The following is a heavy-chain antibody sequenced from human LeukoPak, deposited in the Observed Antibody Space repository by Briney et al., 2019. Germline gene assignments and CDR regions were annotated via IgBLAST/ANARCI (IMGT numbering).Heavy chain of an antibody. V-gene: IGHV4-59*01. D-gene: IGHD3-10*01. CDR1: GGSIITYY. J-gene: IGHJ5*01. Sequence: SETLSLTCSVSGGSIITYYWNWFRQPPGKGLEWIGHRHDSGSSNYNPSLKSRVTISIDTSKNQFSLKLNSVTAADTADYYCARAPVVRGVFGWFDFWGQGVLVTVSS. CDR3: ARAPVVRGVFGWFDF. CDR2: RHDSGSS.